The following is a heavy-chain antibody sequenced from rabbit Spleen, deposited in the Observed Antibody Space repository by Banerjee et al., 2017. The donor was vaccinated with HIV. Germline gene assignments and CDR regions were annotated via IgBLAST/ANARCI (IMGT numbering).Heavy chain of an antibody. D-gene: IGHD8-1*01. J-gene: IGHJ6*01. CDR2: INAGDGST. Sequence: QEQLEESGGDLVKPEGSLTLTCKASGIDLSSYYWICWVRQAPGKGLEWIACINAGDGSTDYASWAEGRFTVSKASSTTVTLQMTTLTAADTATYFCARDTGSSFSSYGMDLWGPGTLVTVS. CDR3: ARDTGSSFSSYGMDL. V-gene: IGHV1S45*01. CDR1: GIDLSSYYW.